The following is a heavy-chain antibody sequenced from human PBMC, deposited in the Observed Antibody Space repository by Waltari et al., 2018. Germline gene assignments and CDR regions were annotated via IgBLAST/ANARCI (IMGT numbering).Heavy chain of an antibody. J-gene: IGHJ6*02. CDR3: VRGYCSSTSCYFPTNYYGMDV. CDR1: GFTFSSYA. Sequence: EVQLLESGGGLVQPGGSLRLSCAASGFTFSSYAMSWVRQAPGKGLEWVSAISGSCGSTYYADAGKGRFTISRDNSKNTLYLQMNRLRAEDTAVYYCVRGYCSSTSCYFPTNYYGMDVWGQGTTVTVSS. D-gene: IGHD2-2*01. V-gene: IGHV3-23*01. CDR2: ISGSCGST.